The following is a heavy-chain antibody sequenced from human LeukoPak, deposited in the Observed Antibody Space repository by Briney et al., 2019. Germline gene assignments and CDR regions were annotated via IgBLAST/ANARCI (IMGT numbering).Heavy chain of an antibody. Sequence: GGSLRLSCAASGFTFSSYGMHWVRQAPGKGLEWVAFIRYDGSNKYYADSVKGRFAISRDNAKKSLDLQMNSLRAEDTAVYYCARATSYDILTGYSDYWGQGTLVTVSS. J-gene: IGHJ4*02. D-gene: IGHD3-9*01. CDR3: ARATSYDILTGYSDY. V-gene: IGHV3-30*02. CDR1: GFTFSSYG. CDR2: IRYDGSNK.